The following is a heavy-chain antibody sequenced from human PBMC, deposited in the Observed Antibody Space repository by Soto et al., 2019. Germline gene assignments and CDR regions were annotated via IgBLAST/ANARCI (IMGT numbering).Heavy chain of an antibody. D-gene: IGHD2-2*01. Sequence: SVKVSCKASGGTFSSYAISWVRQAPGQGLEWMGGIIPIFGTANYAQKFQGRVTITADESTSTAYMELSSLRSEDTAVYYCARVRAIVVVPAATYYYYGMDVWGQGTTVTVSS. V-gene: IGHV1-69*13. CDR2: IIPIFGTA. CDR1: GGTFSSYA. CDR3: ARVRAIVVVPAATYYYYGMDV. J-gene: IGHJ6*02.